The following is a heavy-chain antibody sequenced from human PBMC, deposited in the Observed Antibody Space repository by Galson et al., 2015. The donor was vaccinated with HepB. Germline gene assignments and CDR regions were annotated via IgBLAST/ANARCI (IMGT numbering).Heavy chain of an antibody. V-gene: IGHV3-23*01. D-gene: IGHD1-26*01. CDR2: ISGSGGST. CDR3: AKEGDSGSYPNYYYYYYMDV. Sequence: SLRLSCAASGFTFSSHAMSWVRQAPGKGLEWVSAISGSGGSTYYADSVKGRFTISRDNSKNTLYLQMNSLRAEDTAVYYCAKEGDSGSYPNYYYYYYMDVWGKGTTVTVSS. J-gene: IGHJ6*03. CDR1: GFTFSSHA.